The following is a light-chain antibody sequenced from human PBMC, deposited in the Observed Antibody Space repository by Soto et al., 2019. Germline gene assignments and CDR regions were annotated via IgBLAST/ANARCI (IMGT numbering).Light chain of an antibody. CDR1: QSISSIF. CDR3: QQYDNSPIT. Sequence: EIVLTQAPGIWSLSSGERASLSCGASQSISSIFLAWYQQKPGQAPRLLIYGASSRATGIPDRFSGTGSETDFTLTISRLEPEDFAVYYCQQYDNSPITLGQGTRLEIK. J-gene: IGKJ5*01. V-gene: IGKV3-20*01. CDR2: GAS.